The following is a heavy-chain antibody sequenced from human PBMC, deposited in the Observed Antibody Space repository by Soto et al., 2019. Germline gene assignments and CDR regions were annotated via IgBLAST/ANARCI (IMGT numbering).Heavy chain of an antibody. D-gene: IGHD1-1*01. CDR3: ARGNMDV. Sequence: QVQLVESGGGVVQPGRSLRLSCAASAFTLSKFVMHWVRQAPGKGLDWLAVTSNDGINTYYAGSVKGRFTISRDNSKNMVYLQMNSLRDEDTAVYYCARGNMDVWGQGTTVIVSS. CDR1: AFTLSKFV. V-gene: IGHV3-30-3*01. CDR2: TSNDGINT. J-gene: IGHJ6*02.